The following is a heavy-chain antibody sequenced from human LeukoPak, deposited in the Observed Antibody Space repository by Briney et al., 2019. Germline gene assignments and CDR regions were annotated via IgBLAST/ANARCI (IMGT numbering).Heavy chain of an antibody. CDR2: IRSKAYGGTT. V-gene: IGHV3-49*04. CDR3: TRDTGYCSSTSCYYYYYYYMDV. D-gene: IGHD2-2*01. CDR1: GFTFGDYA. J-gene: IGHJ6*03. Sequence: PGGSLRLSSTASGFTFGDYAMSWVRQAPGKGLEWVGFIRSKAYGGTTEYAASVKGRFTISRDDSKSIAYLQMNSLKTEDTAVYYCTRDTGYCSSTSCYYYYYYYMDVWGKGTTVTVSS.